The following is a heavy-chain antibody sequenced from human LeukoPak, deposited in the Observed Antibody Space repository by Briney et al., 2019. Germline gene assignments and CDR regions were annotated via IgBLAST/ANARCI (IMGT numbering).Heavy chain of an antibody. CDR1: GGSNSNSY. J-gene: IGHJ4*02. CDR2: TYPTGST. Sequence: SETLSLTCIGTGGSNSNSYWSWLRQPRGKGLAGIGYTYPTGSTNYNPSLKSRVTISVEKSKNQISLKLSSVTAADTAVYYCAGYSSSWYQGYFDYWGQGTLVTVSS. D-gene: IGHD6-13*01. V-gene: IGHV4-4*09. CDR3: AGYSSSWYQGYFDY.